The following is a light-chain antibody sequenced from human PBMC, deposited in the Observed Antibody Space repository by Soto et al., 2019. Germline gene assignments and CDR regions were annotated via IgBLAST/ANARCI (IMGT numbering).Light chain of an antibody. Sequence: QSALTQPASVSGSPGQSITISCTGTSSDVGGYNYVSWYQQHPGKAPKLMIYDVSNRPSGVSNRFSGSKSGNTASLTISGLPAEDEADYSCSSYTSGSTLAFGGGTKRPVL. CDR1: SSDVGGYNY. CDR3: SSYTSGSTLA. V-gene: IGLV2-14*01. J-gene: IGLJ2*01. CDR2: DVS.